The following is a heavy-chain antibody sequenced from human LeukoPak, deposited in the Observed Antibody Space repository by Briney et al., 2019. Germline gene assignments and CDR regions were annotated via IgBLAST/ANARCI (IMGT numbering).Heavy chain of an antibody. CDR2: IIPIFGTA. CDR3: ARDGEVAGLGWFDP. Sequence: SVKVSCKASGGTFSSYAISWVRQAPGQGLEWMGGIIPIFGTANYAQKFQGRVTITADESTSTAYMELSSLRSEDTAVYYCARDGEVAGLGWFDPWGQGTLVTVSS. D-gene: IGHD6-19*01. V-gene: IGHV1-69*13. CDR1: GGTFSSYA. J-gene: IGHJ5*02.